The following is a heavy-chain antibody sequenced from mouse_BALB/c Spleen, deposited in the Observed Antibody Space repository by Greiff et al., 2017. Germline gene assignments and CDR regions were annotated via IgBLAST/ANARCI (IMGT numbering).Heavy chain of an antibody. Sequence: QVHVKQSGAELVRPGTSVKVSCKASGYAFTNYLIEWVKQRPGQGLEWIGVINPGSGGTNYNEKFKGKATLTADKSSSTAYMQLSSLTSDDSAVYFCARDYYGPWAMDYWGQGTSVTVSS. CDR1: GYAFTNYL. V-gene: IGHV1-54*01. CDR2: INPGSGGT. CDR3: ARDYYGPWAMDY. J-gene: IGHJ4*01. D-gene: IGHD1-2*01.